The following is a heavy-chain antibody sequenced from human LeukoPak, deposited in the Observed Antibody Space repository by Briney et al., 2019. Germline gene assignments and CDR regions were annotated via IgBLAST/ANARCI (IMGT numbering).Heavy chain of an antibody. Sequence: PGGSLRLSCAASGFTFSSYGMHWVRQAPGKGLEWVAFIRYDGSNKYYADSVKGRFTISRDNSKNTLYLQMNSLRAEDTAVYYCAKDSITMVRGVIIHYDYWGQGTLVTVSS. J-gene: IGHJ4*02. V-gene: IGHV3-30*02. CDR3: AKDSITMVRGVIIHYDY. CDR2: IRYDGSNK. CDR1: GFTFSSYG. D-gene: IGHD3-10*01.